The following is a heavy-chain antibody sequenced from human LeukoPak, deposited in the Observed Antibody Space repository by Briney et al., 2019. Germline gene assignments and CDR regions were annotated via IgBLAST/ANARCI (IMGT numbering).Heavy chain of an antibody. Sequence: ASVKVSCKASGYTFTSYYMHWVRQAPGQGLEWMGIINPSGGSTSYAQKFQGRVTMTRDTSTSTAYMELRSLRSDDTAVYYCATLDYDILTGYYQLDYWGQGTLVTVSS. D-gene: IGHD3-9*01. CDR1: GYTFTSYY. CDR3: ATLDYDILTGYYQLDY. CDR2: INPSGGST. V-gene: IGHV1-46*01. J-gene: IGHJ4*02.